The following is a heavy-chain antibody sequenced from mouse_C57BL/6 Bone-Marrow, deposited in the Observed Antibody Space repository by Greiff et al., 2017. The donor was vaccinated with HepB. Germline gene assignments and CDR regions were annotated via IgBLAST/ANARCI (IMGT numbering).Heavy chain of an antibody. D-gene: IGHD1-1*01. CDR1: GYAFSSSW. J-gene: IGHJ2*01. CDR2: IYPGDGDT. V-gene: IGHV1-82*01. CDR3: ARGGLRYYFDY. Sequence: VQRVESGPELVKPGASVKISCKASGYAFSSSWMNWVKQRPGKGLEWIGRIYPGDGDTNYNGKFKGKATLTADKSSSTAYMQLSSLTAEDSAVYFCARGGLRYYFDYWGQGTTLTVSS.